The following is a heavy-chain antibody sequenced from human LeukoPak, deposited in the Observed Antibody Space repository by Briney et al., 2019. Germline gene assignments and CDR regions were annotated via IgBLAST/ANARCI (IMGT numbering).Heavy chain of an antibody. D-gene: IGHD3-22*01. J-gene: IGHJ4*02. V-gene: IGHV3-23*01. Sequence: PGGSLRLSCAASGFTFSDHAMSWVRQLPGKGLDWVSAINVGGDNRDYADSVKGRFTISRDNSKNTLYLQMSSLRADDTAVYYCAKAGVYYFDSSSLWGQGTLVTVSS. CDR2: INVGGDNR. CDR3: AKAGVYYFDSSSL. CDR1: GFTFSDHA.